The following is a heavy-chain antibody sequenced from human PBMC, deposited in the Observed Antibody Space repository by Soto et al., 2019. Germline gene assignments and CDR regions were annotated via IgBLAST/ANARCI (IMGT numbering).Heavy chain of an antibody. CDR1: GDSISSYY. V-gene: IGHV4-59*01. D-gene: IGHD5-12*01. J-gene: IGHJ4*02. Sequence: QVQLQESGPGLVKPSETLSLTCTVSGDSISSYYWNWIRQPPGKGLEWIGYTYYSGSTDYNPSLKSRVTISGDTSKNQFSLKLTSVTAADTAVYYCARGRGYSGYDLGYWGQGTLVTVSS. CDR2: TYYSGST. CDR3: ARGRGYSGYDLGY.